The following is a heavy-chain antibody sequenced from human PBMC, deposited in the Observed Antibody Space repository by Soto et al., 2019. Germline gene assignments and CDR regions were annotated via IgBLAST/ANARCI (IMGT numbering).Heavy chain of an antibody. J-gene: IGHJ4*02. D-gene: IGHD5-12*01. CDR2: INSDGSRT. V-gene: IGHV3-74*01. Sequence: EVQLVESGGGLVQPGGSLRLSCAASGFTFSSYYMHWVRRDPGKGLVWVSRINSDGSRTSYADSVKGRFTISRDNAKNTLYVQMNSLRGEDTGLYYCARDKGAYGGLIDSWGQGTLVTVSS. CDR3: ARDKGAYGGLIDS. CDR1: GFTFSSYY.